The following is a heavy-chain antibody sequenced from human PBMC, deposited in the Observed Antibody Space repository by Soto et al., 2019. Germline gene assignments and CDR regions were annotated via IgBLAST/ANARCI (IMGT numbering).Heavy chain of an antibody. J-gene: IGHJ6*02. CDR3: VRQGIGVLHGLVDV. CDR2: FRSSGGT. V-gene: IGHV4-59*08. Sequence: QVQLQESGPGLVKPSETLSLTCTVSGDSISSYNLAWIRQPPGKGLEWIGYFRSSGGTSYNPSLRSPDAISADASTKQCSLTLSAVPAADTAVYYCVRQGIGVLHGLVDVWGQGTTVTVSS. CDR1: GDSISSYN. D-gene: IGHD1-26*01.